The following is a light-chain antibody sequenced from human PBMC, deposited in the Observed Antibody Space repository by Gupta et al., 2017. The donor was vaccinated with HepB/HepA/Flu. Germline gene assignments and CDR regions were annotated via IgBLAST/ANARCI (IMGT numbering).Light chain of an antibody. CDR2: DIS. CDR3: RSDATSSAV. J-gene: IGLJ2*01. Sequence: SALTQPAPASRFPGPSIAIPCTGPTSDIGKYNSFSWYQQHPGRAPKLIIDDISNRPSGISNRFSGSRSGTRAYLTISWLQAEDEGDYYCRSDATSSAVFGGGTKLTVL. CDR1: TSDIGKYNS. V-gene: IGLV2-14*03.